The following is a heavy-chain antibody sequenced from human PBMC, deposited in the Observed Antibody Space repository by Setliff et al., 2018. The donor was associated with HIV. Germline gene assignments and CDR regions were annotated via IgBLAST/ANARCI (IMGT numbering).Heavy chain of an antibody. CDR3: ARYDYGDFDY. Sequence: SETLSLTCAVYGGSFSEYYWSWIRQSPGKGLEWIGEINHSGSTDYNPSLKSRVTISVDTSKNQFSLNLSSVTAADTAAYYCARYDYGDFDYWGQGTPVTVSS. CDR1: GGSFSEYY. CDR2: INHSGST. V-gene: IGHV4-34*01. J-gene: IGHJ4*02. D-gene: IGHD4-17*01.